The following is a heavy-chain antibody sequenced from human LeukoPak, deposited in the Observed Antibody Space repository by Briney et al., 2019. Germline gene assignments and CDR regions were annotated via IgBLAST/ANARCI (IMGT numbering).Heavy chain of an antibody. V-gene: IGHV1-69*04. CDR2: IIPSLDVA. CDR3: ARDHCSPGTCLGGH. Sequence: SVKVSCKASGDTFIPYAFSWVRQAPGQGLEWIGRIIPSLDVANYAHKFQGRVTLSVDRDTATTYMEVTSLRSEDTAIYYCARDHCSPGTCLGGHWGQGTLVTVSS. CDR1: GDTFIPYA. J-gene: IGHJ4*02. D-gene: IGHD2-15*01.